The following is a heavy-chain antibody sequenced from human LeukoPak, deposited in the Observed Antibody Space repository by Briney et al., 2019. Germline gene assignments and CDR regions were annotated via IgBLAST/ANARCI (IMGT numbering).Heavy chain of an antibody. J-gene: IGHJ3*02. CDR2: ISYDGSNK. V-gene: IGHV3-30*04. CDR1: GFTFSSYA. CDR3: ARDLYPAAAGYDAFDI. D-gene: IGHD6-13*01. Sequence: GGSLRLSCAASGFTFSSYAMHWVRQAPGKGLEWVAVISYDGSNKYYADSVKGRFTISRDNSKNTLYLQMNSLRAEDTAVYYCARDLYPAAAGYDAFDIWGQGTMVTVSS.